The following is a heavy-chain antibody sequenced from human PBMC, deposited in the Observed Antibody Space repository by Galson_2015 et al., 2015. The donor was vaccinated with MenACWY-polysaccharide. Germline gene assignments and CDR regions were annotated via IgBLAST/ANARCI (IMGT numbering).Heavy chain of an antibody. CDR1: GFTFSKFS. Sequence: LRLSCAASGFTFSKFSMHWVRQAPGKGLEWVALISYDRDRQYYVDSVKGRFTVSRDNSKNTVYLQMDSLRTEDSAVYFCARDGYSFGYYSDLWGQGTLVTVS. V-gene: IGHV3-30*03. D-gene: IGHD5-18*01. CDR3: ARDGYSFGYYSDL. J-gene: IGHJ4*02. CDR2: ISYDRDRQ.